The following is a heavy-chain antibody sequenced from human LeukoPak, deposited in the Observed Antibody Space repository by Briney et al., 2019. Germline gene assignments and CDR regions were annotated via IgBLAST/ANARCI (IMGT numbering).Heavy chain of an antibody. CDR3: ASSAVGIIVVAAFDY. D-gene: IGHD2/OR15-2a*01. V-gene: IGHV4-59*01. J-gene: IGHJ4*02. CDR1: GGSISSYY. Sequence: PSETLSLTCTVSGGSISSYYWSWIRQPPGKGLEWIGYIYYSGSTNYNPSLKSRATISVDTSKNQFSLKLSSVTAAVTAVYSRASSAVGIIVVAAFDYWGQGTLVTVSS. CDR2: IYYSGST.